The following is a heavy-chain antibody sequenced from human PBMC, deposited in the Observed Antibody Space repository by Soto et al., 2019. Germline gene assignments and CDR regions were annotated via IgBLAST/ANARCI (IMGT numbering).Heavy chain of an antibody. CDR2: VSGSGGTT. CDR1: GITFSSYA. Sequence: GGSLRLSCEASGITFSSYAMSWVRQAPGKGLEWVSTVSGSGGTTYYADSGKGRLTISKDISKSTLYLQMNSLRTEDTALYYCAKGATQYYYYNMDVLGQGTTVTVSS. D-gene: IGHD1-26*01. V-gene: IGHV3-23*01. J-gene: IGHJ6*02. CDR3: AKGATQYYYYNMDV.